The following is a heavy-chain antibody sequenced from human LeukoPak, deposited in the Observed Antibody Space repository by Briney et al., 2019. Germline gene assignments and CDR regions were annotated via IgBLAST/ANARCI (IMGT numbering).Heavy chain of an antibody. V-gene: IGHV1-18*01. CDR3: ASGYCSSTSCYHFDY. Sequence: GASVKVSCQASGYTFTSYGINWVRQAPGKGLEWMGWISVYNGHYAQKLQDRVTMTTDTSTSTAYMELRSLRSVDTAVYYCASGYCSSTSCYHFDYWGQGTLVTVSS. CDR1: GYTFTSYG. J-gene: IGHJ4*02. D-gene: IGHD2-2*01. CDR2: ISVYNG.